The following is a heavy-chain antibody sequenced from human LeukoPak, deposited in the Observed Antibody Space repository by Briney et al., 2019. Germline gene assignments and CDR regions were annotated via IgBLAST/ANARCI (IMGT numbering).Heavy chain of an antibody. V-gene: IGHV3-30-3*01. CDR2: ISYDGSNK. CDR3: ARAPPGIYGSGSYYY. D-gene: IGHD3-10*01. J-gene: IGHJ4*02. CDR1: GXTFSSYA. Sequence: GGSLRLSCAASGXTFSSYAVHWVRQAPGKGLEWVAVISYDGSNKYYADSVKGRFTISRDNSKNTLYLQMNSLRAEDTAVYYCARAPPGIYGSGSYYYWGQGTLVTVSS.